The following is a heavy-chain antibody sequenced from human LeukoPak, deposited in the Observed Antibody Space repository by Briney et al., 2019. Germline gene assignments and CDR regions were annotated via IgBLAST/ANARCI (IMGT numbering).Heavy chain of an antibody. CDR3: ARSELYYGSESYYHLDY. Sequence: PGTSLRLSCTTSGFTFDFYAMHWVRQAPGKGLEWVAVISYDGRYRYYADSAKGRFTISRDNSKRTLYLEMSSLRPEDTALYYCARSELYYGSESYYHLDYWGHGTLVTVSS. CDR1: GFTFDFYA. CDR2: ISYDGRYR. D-gene: IGHD3-10*01. J-gene: IGHJ4*01. V-gene: IGHV3-30*03.